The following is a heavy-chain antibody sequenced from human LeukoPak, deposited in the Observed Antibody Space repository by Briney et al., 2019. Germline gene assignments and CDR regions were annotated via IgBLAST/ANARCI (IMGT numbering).Heavy chain of an antibody. CDR3: ARDWYYDSGGYYNRATECSDY. V-gene: IGHV3-21*01. Sequence: GALRLSCAASGFTFSSYSMNWVRQAPGKGLEWVSSISSSSSYIYYADSVKGRFTISRDNAKNSLYLQMNSLRAEDTAVYYCARDWYYDSGGYYNRATECSDYWGQGTLVTVSS. D-gene: IGHD3-22*01. CDR1: GFTFSSYS. CDR2: ISSSSSYI. J-gene: IGHJ4*02.